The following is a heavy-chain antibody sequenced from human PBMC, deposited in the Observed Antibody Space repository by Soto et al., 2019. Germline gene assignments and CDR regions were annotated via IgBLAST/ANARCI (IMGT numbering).Heavy chain of an antibody. CDR1: GYSFTKYG. CDR3: ARTDCSSTSCYNYYYYYGMDV. Sequence: ASVKVSCKTSGYSFTKYGLHWVRQAPGQRLEWMGWINPGNGDTKYSQKFQGRVTITRDTSATTAYMELSSLRSEDSAVFYCARTDCSSTSCYNYYYYYGMDVWGQGTMVTVSS. D-gene: IGHD2-2*01. CDR2: INPGNGDT. J-gene: IGHJ6*02. V-gene: IGHV1-3*01.